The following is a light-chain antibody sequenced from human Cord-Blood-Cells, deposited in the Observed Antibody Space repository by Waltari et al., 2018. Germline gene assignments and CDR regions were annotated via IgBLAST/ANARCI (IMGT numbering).Light chain of an antibody. V-gene: IGKV2-28*01. Sequence: DIVMTQSPLSLPVTPGEPASISCRSSQSLLHSNGYNYLDWYLQKPGQSPQLLIYLGSNRASWIPDRFSGSGSGTDFTLKINRVESEDVRVYYCMQSLQAPITYGQGTRLVIK. CDR1: QSLLHSNGYNY. CDR3: MQSLQAPIT. J-gene: IGKJ5*01. CDR2: LGS.